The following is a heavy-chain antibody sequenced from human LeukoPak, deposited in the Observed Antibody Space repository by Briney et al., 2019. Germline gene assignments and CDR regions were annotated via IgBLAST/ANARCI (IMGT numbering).Heavy chain of an antibody. J-gene: IGHJ3*02. CDR3: ARGFNSYGAFDI. V-gene: IGHV4-59*01. Sequence: KPSETLSLTCTVSGGSISSYDWSWIRQPPGKGLEWVVDIYYGGSTNYNPSLKSRVTISVDTSKNHFSLKLSSVTAADTAVYYCARGFNSYGAFDIWGQGKMVTVSS. D-gene: IGHD4-23*01. CDR2: IYYGGST. CDR1: GGSISSYD.